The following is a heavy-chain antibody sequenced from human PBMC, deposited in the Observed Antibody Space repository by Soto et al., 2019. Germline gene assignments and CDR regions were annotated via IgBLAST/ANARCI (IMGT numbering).Heavy chain of an antibody. Sequence: ASVKVSCKACGYTFTSYAMHWVRQAPGQRLEWMGWINAGNGNTKYSQKFQGRVTITRDTSASTAYMELSSLRSEDTAVYYCARVGADGAGTTDYYGMDVWGQGTTVTVSS. D-gene: IGHD1-7*01. J-gene: IGHJ6*02. CDR1: GYTFTSYA. V-gene: IGHV1-3*01. CDR3: ARVGADGAGTTDYYGMDV. CDR2: INAGNGNT.